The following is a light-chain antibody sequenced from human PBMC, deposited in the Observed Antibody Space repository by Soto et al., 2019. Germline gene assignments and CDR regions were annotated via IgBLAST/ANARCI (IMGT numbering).Light chain of an antibody. J-gene: IGKJ1*01. CDR1: QSVSSSY. V-gene: IGKV3-20*01. CDR3: QQYGQPPKT. CDR2: AAS. Sequence: IGVTLSAGAVSLSPGERATLSCRASQSVSSSYLAWYRQKPGQAPSLLIYAASSRAAGIPDRFSGSGSGTDFTLTISSLEPEDCAVYYCQQYGQPPKTSGQGTKVAIK.